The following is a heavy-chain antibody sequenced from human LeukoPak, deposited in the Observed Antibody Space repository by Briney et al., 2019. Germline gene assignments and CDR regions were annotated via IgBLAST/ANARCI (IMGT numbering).Heavy chain of an antibody. V-gene: IGHV4-31*03. J-gene: IGHJ5*02. D-gene: IGHD3-22*01. CDR2: IYYSGST. CDR1: GGSISSGGYY. CDR3: ARPYYYDSRIDP. Sequence: SQTLSLTCTVSGGSISSGGYYWSWIRQHPGKGLEWIGYIYYSGSTYYNPPLKSRVTISVDTSKNQFSLKLSSVTAADTAVYYCARPYYYDSRIDPWGQGILVTVSS.